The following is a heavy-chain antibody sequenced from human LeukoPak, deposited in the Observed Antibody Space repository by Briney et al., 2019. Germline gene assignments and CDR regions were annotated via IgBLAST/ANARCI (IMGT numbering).Heavy chain of an antibody. CDR3: AKSQLEDYGDYGMDYYYGMDV. D-gene: IGHD4-17*01. Sequence: GGSLRLSCAASGFTFNNAWMSWVRQAPGKGLEWVAVISDDGSNKYYADSVKGRFTISRDKSKNTLYLQMNSLRAEDTAVYYCAKSQLEDYGDYGMDYYYGMDVWGQGTTVTVSS. CDR2: ISDDGSNK. V-gene: IGHV3-30*18. CDR1: GFTFNNAW. J-gene: IGHJ6*02.